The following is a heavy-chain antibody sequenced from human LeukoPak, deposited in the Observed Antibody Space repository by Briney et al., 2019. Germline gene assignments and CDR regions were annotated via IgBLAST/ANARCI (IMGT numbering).Heavy chain of an antibody. CDR2: ISTSGGST. Sequence: AGGSLRLSCAASGFTFSSYAMSWVRQAPGKGLEWVSAISTSGGSTYYADSVKGRFTISRDNSKSTLYLQMSSLRAEDTAIYFCAKHLTRMSYFDYWGQGTLATVSS. CDR3: AKHLTRMSYFDY. CDR1: GFTFSSYA. V-gene: IGHV3-23*01. J-gene: IGHJ4*02.